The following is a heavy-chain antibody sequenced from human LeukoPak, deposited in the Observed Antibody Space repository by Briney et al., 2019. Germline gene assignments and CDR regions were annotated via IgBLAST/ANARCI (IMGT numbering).Heavy chain of an antibody. CDR2: IYSSGNT. CDR1: GGSISSSSYY. D-gene: IGHD2-21*01. Sequence: SETLSLTCTVSGGSISSSSYYWGWIRQPPGKGLEWIGNIYSSGNTYYNASLKSRVTMYIDTSKNQFSLKLSSVTAADTAVYYCAREVASLDYWGQGTLVTVSS. CDR3: AREVASLDY. J-gene: IGHJ4*02. V-gene: IGHV4-39*07.